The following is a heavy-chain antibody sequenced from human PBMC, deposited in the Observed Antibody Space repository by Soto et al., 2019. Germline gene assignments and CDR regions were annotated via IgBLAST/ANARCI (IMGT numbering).Heavy chain of an antibody. CDR3: ARKGYCTTVDCAGDGLDV. Sequence: ASVKVSCKASGYTFTDYYLHWVRQAPGQGLEWMGWINPSTGATSYAQKFQGWVTMTRDTSITTAYMELSRLRSDDTAVYYCARKGYCTTVDCAGDGLDVWGQGSTVTVSS. J-gene: IGHJ6*02. D-gene: IGHD2-8*01. CDR2: INPSTGAT. V-gene: IGHV1-2*04. CDR1: GYTFTDYY.